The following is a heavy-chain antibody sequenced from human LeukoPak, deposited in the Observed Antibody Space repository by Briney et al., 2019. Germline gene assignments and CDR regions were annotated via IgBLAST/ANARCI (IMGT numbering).Heavy chain of an antibody. CDR3: AREFGHGRWYFDY. J-gene: IGHJ4*02. V-gene: IGHV3-30*05. Sequence: GGSLRLPCAASGFTFSGYSIHWVRQAPGKGLEWVAVIGNDGNAQYYSDSVRGRFTISRDNSKNTLHLQMNNLRTGGTAVYYCAREFGHGRWYFDYWGQGTLVTVSP. CDR1: GFTFSGYS. CDR2: IGNDGNAQ. D-gene: IGHD4-23*01.